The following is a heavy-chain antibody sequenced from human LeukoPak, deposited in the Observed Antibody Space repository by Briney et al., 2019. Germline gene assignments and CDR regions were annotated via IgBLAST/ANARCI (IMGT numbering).Heavy chain of an antibody. CDR2: IYYSGST. Sequence: PSETLSLTCTVSGGSISIYYWSWIRQPPGKGLEWIGYIYYSGSTNYNPSLKSRVTISVDTSKNQFSLKLSSVTAADTAVYYCARVVYSYGSSFDYWGQGTLVTVSS. CDR3: ARVVYSYGSSFDY. V-gene: IGHV4-59*01. D-gene: IGHD5-18*01. CDR1: GGSISIYY. J-gene: IGHJ4*02.